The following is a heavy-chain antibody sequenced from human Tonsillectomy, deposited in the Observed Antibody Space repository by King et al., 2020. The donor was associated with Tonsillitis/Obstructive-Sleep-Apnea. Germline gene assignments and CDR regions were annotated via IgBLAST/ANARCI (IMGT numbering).Heavy chain of an antibody. CDR2: IYYSGST. J-gene: IGHJ5*02. D-gene: IGHD3-3*01. CDR1: GGSISSSSYY. Sequence: QLQESGPGLVKPSETLSLTCTVSGGSISSSSYYWGWIRQPPGKGLEWIGSIYYSGSTYYNPSLKSRVTISVDTSKNQFSLMLSSVTAADTAVYYCARHAYYDFWSGYFFSTGSGWFDPWGQGTLVTVSS. CDR3: ARHAYYDFWSGYFFSTGSGWFDP. V-gene: IGHV4-39*01.